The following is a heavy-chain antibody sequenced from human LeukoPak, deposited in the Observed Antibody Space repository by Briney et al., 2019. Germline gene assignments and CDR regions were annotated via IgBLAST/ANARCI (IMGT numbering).Heavy chain of an antibody. CDR3: ATRRYCSSTSCYRPSFFQH. Sequence: KPSETLSLTCAVYGGSFSGYYWSWIRQPPGKGLEWIGEINHSGSTNYNPSLKSRVTISVDTSKNQFSLKLSSVTAADTAVYYCATRRYCSSTSCYRPSFFQHWGQGTLVTVSS. V-gene: IGHV4-34*01. CDR2: INHSGST. D-gene: IGHD2-2*01. CDR1: GGSFSGYY. J-gene: IGHJ1*01.